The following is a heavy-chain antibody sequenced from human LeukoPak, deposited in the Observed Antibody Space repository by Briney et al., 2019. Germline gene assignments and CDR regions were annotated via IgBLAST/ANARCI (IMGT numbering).Heavy chain of an antibody. CDR3: ARAVPSRQAIDY. CDR1: GFTFSNYA. J-gene: IGHJ4*02. V-gene: IGHV3-30*04. Sequence: GGSLSLSCAAAGFTFSNYAMHWVRQATGKGLDWVAVVSFHGTDKFYADSVKGRFTISRDNSKNTLYLQMNSLIPEDTAVYYCARAVPSRQAIDYWGQGTLVTVSS. CDR2: VSFHGTDK.